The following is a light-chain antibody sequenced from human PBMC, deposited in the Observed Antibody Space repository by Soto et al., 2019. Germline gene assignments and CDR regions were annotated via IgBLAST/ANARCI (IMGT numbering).Light chain of an antibody. CDR3: QQYNSYSWT. V-gene: IGKV1-5*01. CDR2: DAS. J-gene: IGKJ1*01. CDR1: QSISTW. Sequence: DIQMTQSPSTLSASVGDRVTISCRASQSISTWLAWYQQKPGKAPKLLIYDASSMEGGVPSRFSGSGSGTEFTLTITNLQPDDFATYYCQQYNSYSWTFGQGTKVEI.